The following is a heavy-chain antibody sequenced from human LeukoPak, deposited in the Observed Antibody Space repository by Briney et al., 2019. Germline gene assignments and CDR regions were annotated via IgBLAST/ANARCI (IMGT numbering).Heavy chain of an antibody. CDR2: IYSSGST. Sequence: PSETLSLSCTVSGDSITTHDWSWIRQPPGKGLEWLGYIYSSGSTNYNLSLRSRVTISVAKNKNQFSLMMMTAEETDAAVYYCARMRADSSNDAFDIWGQGTVVTVS. V-gene: IGHV4-59*11. J-gene: IGHJ3*02. D-gene: IGHD6-6*01. CDR3: ARMRADSSNDAFDI. CDR1: GDSITTHD.